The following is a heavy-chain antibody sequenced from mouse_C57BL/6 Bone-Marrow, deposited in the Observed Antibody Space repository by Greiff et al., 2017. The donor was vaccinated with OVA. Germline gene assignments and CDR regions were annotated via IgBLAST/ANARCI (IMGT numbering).Heavy chain of an antibody. Sequence: QVQLQQSGAELARPGASVKLSCKASGYTFTSYGISWVKQRTGQGLEWIGEIYPRSGNTYYNEKFKGKATLTADKSSSTAYMELRSLTSEDSAVYFCARTMVKKGLAYWGQGTLVTVSA. J-gene: IGHJ3*01. CDR1: GYTFTSYG. CDR3: ARTMVKKGLAY. CDR2: IYPRSGNT. D-gene: IGHD2-1*01. V-gene: IGHV1-81*01.